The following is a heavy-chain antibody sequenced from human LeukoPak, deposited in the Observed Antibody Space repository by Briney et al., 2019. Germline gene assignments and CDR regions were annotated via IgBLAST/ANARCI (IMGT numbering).Heavy chain of an antibody. V-gene: IGHV4-34*01. D-gene: IGHD6-13*01. CDR2: INHSGST. J-gene: IGHJ6*03. Sequence: PSETLSLTCAVYGGSFSGYYWSWIRQPPGKGLEWIGEINHSGSTNYNPSLKSRVTISVDTSKNQFSLKLSSVTAADTAVYYCASLSSSWYYVDYYYYYMDVWGKGPRSPSP. CDR1: GGSFSGYY. CDR3: ASLSSSWYYVDYYYYYMDV.